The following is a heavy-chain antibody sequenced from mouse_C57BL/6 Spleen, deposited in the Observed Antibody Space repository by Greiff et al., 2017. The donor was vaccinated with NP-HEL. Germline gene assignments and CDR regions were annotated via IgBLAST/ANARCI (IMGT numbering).Heavy chain of an antibody. Sequence: QVQLQQPGAELVRPGSSVKLSCKASRYTFTSYWMHWVKQRPIQGLEWIGNIDPSDSETHYNQKFKDKATLTVDKSSSTAYMQLSSLTSEDSAVYYCARTIYYGSSRYFDVWGTGTTVTVSS. CDR2: IDPSDSET. CDR3: ARTIYYGSSRYFDV. CDR1: RYTFTSYW. V-gene: IGHV1-52*01. D-gene: IGHD1-1*01. J-gene: IGHJ1*03.